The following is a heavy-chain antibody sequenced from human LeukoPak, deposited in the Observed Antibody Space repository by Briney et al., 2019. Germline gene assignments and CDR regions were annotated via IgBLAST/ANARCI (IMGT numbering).Heavy chain of an antibody. CDR2: ISSSSSYI. CDR1: GFTFSSYS. V-gene: IGHV3-21*01. CDR3: ARVRNGGIAVAGTMSY. D-gene: IGHD6-19*01. Sequence: PGGSLRLSCAASGFTFSSYSMNWVRQAPGKGLEWVSSISSSSSYIYYADSVKGRFTISRDNAKNSLYLQMNSLRAEDTAVYCCARVRNGGIAVAGTMSYWGQGTLVTVSS. J-gene: IGHJ4*02.